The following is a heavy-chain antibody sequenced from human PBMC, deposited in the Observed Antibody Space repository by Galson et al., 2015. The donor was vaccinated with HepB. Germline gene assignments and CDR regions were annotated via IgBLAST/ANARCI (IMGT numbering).Heavy chain of an antibody. D-gene: IGHD3/OR15-3a*01. CDR3: ARHVVGTDYYGSYFHS. J-gene: IGHJ4*02. V-gene: IGHV4-31*03. CDR2: IYYSGST. Sequence: LSLTCTVSGGSISSGGYYWSWIRQHPGKGLEWIGYIYYSGSTYYNPSLKSRVTISVDTSKNQFSLKLSSVTAADTAVYYCARHVVGTDYYGSYFHSWGQGTLVTVSS. CDR1: GGSISSGGYY.